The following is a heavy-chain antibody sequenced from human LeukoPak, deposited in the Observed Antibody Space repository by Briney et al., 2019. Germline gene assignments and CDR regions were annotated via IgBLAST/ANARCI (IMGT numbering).Heavy chain of an antibody. V-gene: IGHV4-4*07. J-gene: IGHJ4*02. CDR1: GAPIGSFY. CDR2: AQSSGST. Sequence: SETLSLTCTVSGAPIGSFYWSWIRQPAGKGLEWIGRAQSSGSTNYIPSMKSRVSMSVDTSKNQLSLKLNTVTAADTAMYYCAREAVDYGSGSHDYWGQGILVTVSS. D-gene: IGHD3-10*01. CDR3: AREAVDYGSGSHDY.